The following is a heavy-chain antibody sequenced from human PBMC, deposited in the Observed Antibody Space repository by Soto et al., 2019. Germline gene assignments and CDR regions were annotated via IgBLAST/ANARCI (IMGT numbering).Heavy chain of an antibody. V-gene: IGHV3-72*01. CDR2: TRNKANNYAT. Sequence: EVQLVESGGGLVQPGGSLRLSCAASGFTFSDHYMDWVRQAPGKGLEWVGRTRNKANNYATEYAASVKGRFTISRDDSKNSLYLQMNSLKTEDTAVYYCARLFGSGSYYLFDYWGQGTQVTVSS. CDR1: GFTFSDHY. CDR3: ARLFGSGSYYLFDY. J-gene: IGHJ4*02. D-gene: IGHD3-10*01.